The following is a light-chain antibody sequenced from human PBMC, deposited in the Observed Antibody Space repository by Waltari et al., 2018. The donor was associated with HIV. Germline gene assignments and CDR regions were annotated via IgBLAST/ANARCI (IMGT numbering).Light chain of an antibody. CDR2: GAS. CDR1: QNVNTF. V-gene: IGKV1-39*01. J-gene: IGKJ3*01. CDR3: QQSFSYPLT. Sequence: DIQMTQSPSSLSASVGDRVTLTCRTSQNVNTFLNWYQLKPGKVPKLLIYGASNLESVVPSRFSGTGSGTDFTLTISSLQPEDFATYFCQQSFSYPLTFGPGTKVDI.